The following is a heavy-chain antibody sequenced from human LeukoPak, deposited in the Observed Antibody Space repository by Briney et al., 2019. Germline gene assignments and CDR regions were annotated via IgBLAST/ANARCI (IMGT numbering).Heavy chain of an antibody. CDR3: ARNEGIVVAGTWFDN. CDR2: VYHNGNT. CDR1: GFSITGGYY. V-gene: IGHV4-38-2*01. J-gene: IGHJ4*02. D-gene: IGHD6-19*01. Sequence: SETLSLNCAVSGFSITGGYYWVWIRQPPGKGLGWIGSVYHNGNTLFNTSLKSRVTLSVDSSKNQFSLRLSSVTAADTARYYCARNEGIVVAGTWFDNWGQGTLVIVSS.